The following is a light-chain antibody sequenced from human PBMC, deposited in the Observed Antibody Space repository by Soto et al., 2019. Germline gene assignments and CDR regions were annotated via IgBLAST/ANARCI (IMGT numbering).Light chain of an antibody. J-gene: IGLJ2*01. CDR2: EVF. V-gene: IGLV2-14*03. CDR3: CSYTTTRTFV. CDR1: SSDIGGYDY. Sequence: QSALTQPASVSGSPGQSIIISCTGTSSDIGGYDYVSWYQQYPGKVPKLMIYEVFSRPPGISDRFSGSKSGNTASLTISGLQAEDEADYYCCSYTTTRTFVFGGGTKLTVL.